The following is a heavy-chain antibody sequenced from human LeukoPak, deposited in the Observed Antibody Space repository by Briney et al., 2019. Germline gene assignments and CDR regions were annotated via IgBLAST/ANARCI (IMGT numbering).Heavy chain of an antibody. CDR1: GYTFTSYG. Sequence: ASVKVSCKASGYTFTSYGITWVRQAPGQGLEWVGWISAYNGNTNYEQKLQGRVTMTRDTSTSTAYMELRSLRSDDTAVYYCARTTTVVHYFDYWGQGTLVTVSS. CDR3: ARTTTVVHYFDY. J-gene: IGHJ4*02. V-gene: IGHV1-18*04. D-gene: IGHD4-23*01. CDR2: ISAYNGNT.